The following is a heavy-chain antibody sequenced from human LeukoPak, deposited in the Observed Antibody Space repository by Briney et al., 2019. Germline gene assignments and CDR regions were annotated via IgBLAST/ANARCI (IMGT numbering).Heavy chain of an antibody. V-gene: IGHV1-2*02. CDR2: INPNSGGT. Sequence: ASVKVSCKASGFTFTGYYMRWVRQAPGQGLEWMGWINPNSGGTNYAQKFQGRVTMTRDTSISTAYMELSRLRSDDTAVYYCAREDRPAAAGVYWGQGTLVTVSS. J-gene: IGHJ4*02. CDR1: GFTFTGYY. D-gene: IGHD6-13*01. CDR3: AREDRPAAAGVY.